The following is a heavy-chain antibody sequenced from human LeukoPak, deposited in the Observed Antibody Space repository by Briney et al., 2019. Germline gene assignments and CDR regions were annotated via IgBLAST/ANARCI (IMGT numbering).Heavy chain of an antibody. J-gene: IGHJ4*02. CDR2: INPNSGGT. D-gene: IGHD6-19*01. V-gene: IGHV1-2*02. Sequence: GASVKVSRKASGYTFTGYYMHWVRQAPGQGLEWMGWINPNSGGTNYAQKFQGRVTMTRDTSISTAYMELGRLRSDDTAVYYCARDIGSGWSSIDYWGQGTLVTVSS. CDR3: ARDIGSGWSSIDY. CDR1: GYTFTGYY.